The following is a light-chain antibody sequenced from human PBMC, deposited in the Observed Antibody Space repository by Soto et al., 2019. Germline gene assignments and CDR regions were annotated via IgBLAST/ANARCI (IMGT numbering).Light chain of an antibody. V-gene: IGKV1-5*01. J-gene: IGKJ1*01. Sequence: DIQMTQSPSTLSASVGDRVTISCRASQSISNWLAWSQQKPGKAPKLLIYDAASLDSGVPSRFAGSGSGTDCTLPISSLQPEDCATAYFQEGNSFWTFGQGNKVVI. CDR3: QEGNSFWT. CDR1: QSISNW. CDR2: DAA.